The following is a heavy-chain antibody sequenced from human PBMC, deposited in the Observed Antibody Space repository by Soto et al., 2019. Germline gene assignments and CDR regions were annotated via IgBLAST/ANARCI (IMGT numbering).Heavy chain of an antibody. CDR3: VKDGGYCSSSTCYAPRNHYFDS. CDR2: IKFDGSEK. Sequence: GGSLILSCEASGFTFSDYWMSWVRQAPGKGPEWVANIKFDGSEKQYVDSVRGRFTISRDNSRSSLSLQMNSLRAGDTAVYYCVKDGGYCSSSTCYAPRNHYFDSWGQGTLVTVSS. J-gene: IGHJ4*02. V-gene: IGHV3-7*03. CDR1: GFTFSDYW. D-gene: IGHD2-2*01.